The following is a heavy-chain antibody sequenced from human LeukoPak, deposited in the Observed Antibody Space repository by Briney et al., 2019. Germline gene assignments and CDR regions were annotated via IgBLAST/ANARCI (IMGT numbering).Heavy chain of an antibody. D-gene: IGHD5-24*01. CDR2: IYPGDSDT. V-gene: IGHV5-51*01. CDR3: ARGRDGWFDY. CDR1: GYSFTSYW. J-gene: IGHJ4*02. Sequence: GASLKISCKAPGYSFTSYWIGWVRQMPRNLLEWMGIIYPGDSDTRYSPSFQGQVTISADKSSSTAYLQWSSRTASDAAMYYCARGRDGWFDYWGQGTLVTVSS.